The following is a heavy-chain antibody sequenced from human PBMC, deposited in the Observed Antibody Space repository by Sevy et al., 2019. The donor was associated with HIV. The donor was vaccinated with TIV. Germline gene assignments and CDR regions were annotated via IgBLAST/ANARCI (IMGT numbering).Heavy chain of an antibody. Sequence: GGSLRLSCAASGFTFDDHTMHWVRQPPGKGLEWVSLISWDGGSTYYADSVKGRFTISRDNSKNSLFLQMNSLGAEDTGLYYCAKDMASEGGGAYYFDYWGQGTLVTVSS. CDR1: GFTFDDHT. J-gene: IGHJ4*02. CDR3: AKDMASEGGGAYYFDY. V-gene: IGHV3-43*01. CDR2: ISWDGGST. D-gene: IGHD3-16*01.